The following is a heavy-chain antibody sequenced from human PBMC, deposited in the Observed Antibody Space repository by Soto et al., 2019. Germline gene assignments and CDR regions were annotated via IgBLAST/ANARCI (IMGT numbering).Heavy chain of an antibody. J-gene: IGHJ5*02. Sequence: PSETLSLTCTVSGGSISSSSYYWGWIRQSPGKGLEWIGSIYYSGSTYYNPSLKSRVTISVDTSKNQFSLKLSSVTAADTAVYYCASEPWGYSYLSEYNWFDPWGQGTLVTVSS. CDR2: IYYSGST. CDR3: ASEPWGYSYLSEYNWFDP. V-gene: IGHV4-39*01. CDR1: GGSISSSSYY. D-gene: IGHD5-18*01.